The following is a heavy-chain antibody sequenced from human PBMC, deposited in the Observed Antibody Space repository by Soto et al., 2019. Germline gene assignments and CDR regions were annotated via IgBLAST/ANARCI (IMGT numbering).Heavy chain of an antibody. CDR3: ARAQDQYSSWKLGFDP. V-gene: IGHV4-61*01. D-gene: IGHD6-6*01. CDR2: IYYSGST. Sequence: SETLSLTCTVSGGSVSSGSYYWSWIRQPPGKGLEWIGYIYYSGSTNCNPSLKSRVTISVDTSKNQFSLKLSSVIAADTAVYYCARAQDQYSSWKLGFDPWGQGTLVTVSS. J-gene: IGHJ5*02. CDR1: GGSVSSGSYY.